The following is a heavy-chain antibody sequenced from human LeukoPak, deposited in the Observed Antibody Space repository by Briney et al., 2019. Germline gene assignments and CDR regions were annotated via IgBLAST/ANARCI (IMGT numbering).Heavy chain of an antibody. Sequence: GGSLRLSCAASGFTFSRYSMNWVRQAPGKGLEWVSYISSSRSTIYYADSVKGRFTISRDNSKNTLYLQMNSLRAEDTAVYYCAKDCDSSGYYPWGDRYFDYWGQGTLVTVSS. V-gene: IGHV3-48*01. D-gene: IGHD3-22*01. CDR3: AKDCDSSGYYPWGDRYFDY. CDR1: GFTFSRYS. CDR2: ISSSRSTI. J-gene: IGHJ4*02.